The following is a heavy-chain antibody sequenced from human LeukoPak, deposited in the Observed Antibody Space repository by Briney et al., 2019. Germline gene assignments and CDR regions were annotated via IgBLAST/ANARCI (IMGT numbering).Heavy chain of an antibody. V-gene: IGHV3-33*01. CDR1: GFTFRNYG. Sequence: PGRPLRLSCAASGFTFRNYGMHWVRQAPGKGLEWVALIWYDGSNKDYADSVRGRFTISRDNSKNTLYLQMNSLRAEDTAVYYCATVRSTWYLDNWGQGTLVTVSS. CDR2: IWYDGSNK. CDR3: ATVRSTWYLDN. J-gene: IGHJ4*02. D-gene: IGHD2-2*01.